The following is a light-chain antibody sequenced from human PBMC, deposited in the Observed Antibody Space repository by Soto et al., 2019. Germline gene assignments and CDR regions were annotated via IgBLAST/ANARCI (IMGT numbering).Light chain of an antibody. CDR1: GSNIGNNY. CDR3: AAWDDTLSGPV. CDR2: RDD. J-gene: IGLJ2*01. V-gene: IGLV1-47*01. Sequence: QSVLTQPPSASGTPGQRVTISCSGSGSNIGNNYIYWYQQVPGTAPKLLIHRDDQRPSGVPDRFSGSKSGTSGSLAISGLRSEDEADYYCAAWDDTLSGPVFGGGTKLTVL.